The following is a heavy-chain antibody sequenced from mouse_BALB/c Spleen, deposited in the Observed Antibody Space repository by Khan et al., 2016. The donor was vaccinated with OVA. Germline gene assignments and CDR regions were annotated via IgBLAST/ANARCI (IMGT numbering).Heavy chain of an antibody. J-gene: IGHJ3*01. V-gene: IGHV3-2*02. D-gene: IGHD2-4*01. Sequence: EVQLQESGPGLVKPSQSLSLTCTVTGYSITSEYAWNWIRQFPGNKLEWMGYINYSGNTRFNPSLKGRTSITRDTSKNQFFLQLNSVTSEDTATYYCVRKDYYEYDPLPNWGQGTLVTVSA. CDR2: INYSGNT. CDR1: GYSITSEYA. CDR3: VRKDYYEYDPLPN.